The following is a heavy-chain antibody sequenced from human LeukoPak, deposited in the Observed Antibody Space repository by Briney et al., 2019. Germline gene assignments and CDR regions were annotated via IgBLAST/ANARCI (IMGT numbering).Heavy chain of an antibody. CDR1: GYSFTSYW. CDR3: ARAFGLPDY. CDR2: INPNSGGT. J-gene: IGHJ4*02. D-gene: IGHD3-10*01. V-gene: IGHV1-2*02. Sequence: GESLKISCKGSGYSFTSYWIGWVRQAPGQGLEWMGWINPNSGGTNYAQKFQGRVTMTRDTSISTAYMELSRLRSDDTAVYYCARAFGLPDYWGQGTLVTVSS.